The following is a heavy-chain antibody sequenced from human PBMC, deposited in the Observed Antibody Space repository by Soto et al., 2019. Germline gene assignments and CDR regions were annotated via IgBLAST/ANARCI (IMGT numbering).Heavy chain of an antibody. J-gene: IGHJ4*02. V-gene: IGHV3-30*03. CDR1: GFTFSSHG. CDR3: GYYDY. CDR2: ISYDGSNK. Sequence: QVQLVESGGGVVQPGRSLRLSCAASGFTFSSHGMHWVREAPGKGLEWVTLISYDGSNKYYADSVKGRFTISRDNSKNTMYLQMNSLRTEDTAVYFCGYYDYWGQGSLVTVSS.